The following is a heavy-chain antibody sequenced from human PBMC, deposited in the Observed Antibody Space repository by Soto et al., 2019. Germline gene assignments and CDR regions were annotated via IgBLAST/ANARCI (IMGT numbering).Heavy chain of an antibody. Sequence: QAQVVQSVAEVRKPGSSVKLSCKASEGTFNSYAIAWVRQAPGQWLEWMGGIIPYYNTLNYAQKFQDRVTITADDSTNTVYMELSRLRYDDAAVYFCASGASRWYPYFFDSWAQGTLVTVSS. CDR2: IIPYYNTL. V-gene: IGHV1-69*01. CDR1: EGTFNSYA. D-gene: IGHD6-13*01. CDR3: ASGASRWYPYFFDS. J-gene: IGHJ4*02.